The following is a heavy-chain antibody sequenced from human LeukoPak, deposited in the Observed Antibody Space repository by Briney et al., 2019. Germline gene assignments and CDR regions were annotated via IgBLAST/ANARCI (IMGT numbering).Heavy chain of an antibody. V-gene: IGHV3-66*02. CDR2: IYIDGKT. J-gene: IGHJ4*02. CDR1: GFTVSSNF. D-gene: IGHD3-9*01. Sequence: PGGSLRLSCAASGFTVSSNFMSWVRLAPGKGLECVSVIYIDGKTFYAESVKGRFTISRDNSKNTLYLQMNSLRPEDTAVYYCAREGRYDNLTAYYPLNNWGQGARVTVSS. CDR3: AREGRYDNLTAYYPLNN.